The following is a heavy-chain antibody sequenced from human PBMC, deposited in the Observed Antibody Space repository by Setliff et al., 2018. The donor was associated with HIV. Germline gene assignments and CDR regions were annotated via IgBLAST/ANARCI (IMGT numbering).Heavy chain of an antibody. CDR3: AKNARDYYYYYMDV. Sequence: GGSLRLSCAASGFTFSSYGMHWVRQAPGKGLEWVTFIRYDGSDKYYADSVKGRFTISRDNSKNTLYLQMNSLRTEDTAVYYCAKNARDYYYYYMDVWDKGTTVTVSS. J-gene: IGHJ6*03. V-gene: IGHV3-30*02. CDR1: GFTFSSYG. CDR2: IRYDGSDK.